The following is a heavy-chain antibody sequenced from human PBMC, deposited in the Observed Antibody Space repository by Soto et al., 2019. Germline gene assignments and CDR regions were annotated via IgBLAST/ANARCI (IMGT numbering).Heavy chain of an antibody. CDR1: GGSISSGGYY. V-gene: IGHV4-31*03. D-gene: IGHD2-15*01. Sequence: TSETLSLTCTVSGGSISSGGYYWSWIRQHPGKGLEWIGYIYYSGSTYYNPSLKSRVTISVDTSKNQFSLKLSSVTAADTAVYYCARICSGGSCPNWGQGTLVTVSS. CDR2: IYYSGST. CDR3: ARICSGGSCPN. J-gene: IGHJ4*02.